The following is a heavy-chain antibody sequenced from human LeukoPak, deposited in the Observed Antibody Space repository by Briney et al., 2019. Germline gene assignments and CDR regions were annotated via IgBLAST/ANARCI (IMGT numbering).Heavy chain of an antibody. CDR3: AKNAGYSSGWYYYYYGMDV. CDR2: ISYDGSNK. D-gene: IGHD6-19*01. CDR1: GFTFSSYG. J-gene: IGHJ6*02. Sequence: GGFLRLSCAASGFTFSSYGMHWVRQAPGKGLEWVAVISYDGSNKYYADSVKGRFTISRDNSKNTLYLQMNSLRAEDTAVYYCAKNAGYSSGWYYYYYGMDVWGQGTTVTVSS. V-gene: IGHV3-30*18.